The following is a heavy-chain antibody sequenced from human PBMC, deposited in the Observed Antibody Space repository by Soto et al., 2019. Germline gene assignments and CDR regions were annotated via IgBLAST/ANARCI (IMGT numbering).Heavy chain of an antibody. CDR3: ARQQWLVLNAFDI. D-gene: IGHD6-19*01. J-gene: IGHJ3*02. V-gene: IGHV4-59*01. CDR1: GGTISSYY. Sequence: SETLSLTCTVSGGTISSYYWSWIRQPPGKGLEWIGYIYYSGSTNYNPSLKSRVTISVDTSKNQFSLKLSSVTAADTAVYYCARQQWLVLNAFDIWGQGTMVTVSS. CDR2: IYYSGST.